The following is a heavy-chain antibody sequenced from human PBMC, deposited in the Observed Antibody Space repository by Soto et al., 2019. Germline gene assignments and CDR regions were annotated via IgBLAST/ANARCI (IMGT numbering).Heavy chain of an antibody. CDR2: ISGNGGRT. CDR3: ARGGDPDY. J-gene: IGHJ4*02. CDR1: GFTFSSYA. V-gene: IGHV3-23*01. Sequence: HPGGSLRLSCAASGFTFSSYAMSWVRQAPGKGLEWVSAISGNGGRTYYADSVKGRFTISRDSSKNTLYLQMNNLRAEDTAVYYCARGGDPDYWGQGTLVTVSS. D-gene: IGHD2-21*02.